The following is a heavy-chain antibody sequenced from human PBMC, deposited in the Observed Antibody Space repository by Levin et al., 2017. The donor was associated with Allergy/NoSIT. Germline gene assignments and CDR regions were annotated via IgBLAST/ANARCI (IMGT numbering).Heavy chain of an antibody. CDR3: ARGAGSGAYLIDY. D-gene: IGHD3-10*01. V-gene: IGHV3-33*01. CDR1: GFTFSNFA. Sequence: LSLTCAASGFTFSNFAMHWVRPAPGKGLEWVALTWYDGSNDHPGDSVKGRFTISRDNSKNTLYLQMNSLRVEDTALYVCARGAGSGAYLIDYWGQGTLVTVSS. CDR2: TWYDGSND. J-gene: IGHJ4*02.